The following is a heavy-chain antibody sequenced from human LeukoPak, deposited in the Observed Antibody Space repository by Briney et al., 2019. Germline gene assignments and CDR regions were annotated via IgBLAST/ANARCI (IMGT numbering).Heavy chain of an antibody. CDR3: AKVGSSSWFMDY. D-gene: IGHD6-13*01. CDR1: GFTFSSYY. Sequence: GGSLRLSCAASGFTFSSYYVSWVRQAPGKGLEWVANIRQDGSEKYYVDSVMGRFTISRDNAKNSLYLQMNSLRVEDTAVYYCAKVGSSSWFMDYWGQGTLVTVSS. J-gene: IGHJ4*02. V-gene: IGHV3-7*01. CDR2: IRQDGSEK.